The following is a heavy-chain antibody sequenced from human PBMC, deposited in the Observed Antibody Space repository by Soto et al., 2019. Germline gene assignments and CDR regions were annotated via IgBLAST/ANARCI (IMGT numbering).Heavy chain of an antibody. CDR1: GGSISSGGYY. CDR2: IYYSGST. J-gene: IGHJ4*02. D-gene: IGHD1-26*01. CDR3: ARRGGVGATTYDY. V-gene: IGHV4-39*01. Sequence: SETLSLTCTVSGGSISSGGYYWGWIRQPPGKGLEWIGSIYYSGSTSYNPSLQSRVTMSVDTSKNQLSLKLSSVTAADTALYYCARRGGVGATTYDYWGQGPLVTVS.